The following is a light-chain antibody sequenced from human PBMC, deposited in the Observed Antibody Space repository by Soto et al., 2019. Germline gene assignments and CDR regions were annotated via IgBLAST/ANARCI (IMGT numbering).Light chain of an antibody. CDR3: QHRVNWPT. J-gene: IGKJ4*01. Sequence: EIVLTQSPATLSLSPGERATLSCRASQSVNNYLGWYQQKSGQAPRLLISDVSKRATGIPARFSGSGSGTDFTLTISSLEPEDFAIDYCQHRVNWPTFGGGTKVEIK. V-gene: IGKV3-11*01. CDR2: DVS. CDR1: QSVNNY.